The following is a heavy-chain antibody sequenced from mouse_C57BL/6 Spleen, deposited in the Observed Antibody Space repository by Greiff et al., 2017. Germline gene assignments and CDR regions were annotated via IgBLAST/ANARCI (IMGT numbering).Heavy chain of an antibody. CDR1: GYTFTSYG. CDR3: ARKITTVVATEDY. V-gene: IGHV1-81*01. J-gene: IGHJ2*01. D-gene: IGHD1-1*01. Sequence: QVQLKESGAELARPGASVQLSCKASGYTFTSYGISWVKQSTGPGLEWIGEISPRSGHTYYNEQFKGKATLTADKSSSTAYMELRSLTSEDSAVYFCARKITTVVATEDYWGQGTTLTVAS. CDR2: ISPRSGHT.